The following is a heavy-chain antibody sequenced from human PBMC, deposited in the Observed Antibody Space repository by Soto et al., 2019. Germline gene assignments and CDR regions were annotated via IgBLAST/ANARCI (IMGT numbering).Heavy chain of an antibody. CDR1: GGSISSSNW. CDR3: ARVLGCSSSWYMGADAFDI. D-gene: IGHD6-13*01. Sequence: SETLCLTCAASGGSISSSNWCCWVRQPPGKGLEWIGEIYHSGSTTYKPSLKSRVTISVDKSKNQFSLKRSSVTAADTAVYYCARVLGCSSSWYMGADAFDIWGQGTMVTVSS. J-gene: IGHJ3*02. V-gene: IGHV4-4*02. CDR2: IYHSGST.